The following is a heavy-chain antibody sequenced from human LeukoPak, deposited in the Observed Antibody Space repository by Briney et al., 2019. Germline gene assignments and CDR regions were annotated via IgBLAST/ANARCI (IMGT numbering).Heavy chain of an antibody. Sequence: ASVKVSCKASGYTFTSYGISWVRQAPGQGLEWMGGIIPIFGTANYAQKFQGRVTITADESTSTAYMELSSLRSEDTAVYYCARAKGSGSYEDAFDIWGQGTMVTVSS. CDR3: ARAKGSGSYEDAFDI. CDR2: IIPIFGTA. J-gene: IGHJ3*02. CDR1: GYTFTSYG. D-gene: IGHD3-10*01. V-gene: IGHV1-69*13.